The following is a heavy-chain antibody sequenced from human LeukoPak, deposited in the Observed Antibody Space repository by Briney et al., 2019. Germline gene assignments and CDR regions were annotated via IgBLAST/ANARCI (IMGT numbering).Heavy chain of an antibody. J-gene: IGHJ3*02. CDR1: GFTFSSYW. CDR2: IKQDGSEK. Sequence: GGSLRLSCAASGFTFSSYWMSWVRQAPGKGLEWVANIKQDGSEKYYVDSVKGRFTISRDNAKNSLYLQMNSLRAEDTAVYYCARDVPNPDYGDPEDAFDIWGLGTMVTVSS. D-gene: IGHD4-17*01. V-gene: IGHV3-7*04. CDR3: ARDVPNPDYGDPEDAFDI.